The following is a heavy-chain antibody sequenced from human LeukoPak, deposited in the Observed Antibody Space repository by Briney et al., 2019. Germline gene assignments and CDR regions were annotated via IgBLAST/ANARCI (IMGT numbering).Heavy chain of an antibody. V-gene: IGHV3-11*01. CDR3: ARLKAGN. CDR2: ISDHGDTN. CDR1: GFTFSDYY. J-gene: IGHJ4*02. Sequence: TGGSLRLSCTASGFTFSDYYMSWIRQAPGKGLEWVSYISDHGDTNYYADLVKGRFTIARDNNNNSLFLKMNSLRAEDTAIYYCARLKAGNWGQGTLVSVSS.